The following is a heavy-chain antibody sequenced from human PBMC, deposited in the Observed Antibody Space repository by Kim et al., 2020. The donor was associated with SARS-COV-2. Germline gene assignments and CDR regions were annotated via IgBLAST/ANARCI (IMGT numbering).Heavy chain of an antibody. CDR3: ARGGLVVPAAMGYYGMDV. CDR2: ISAYNGNT. V-gene: IGHV1-18*01. Sequence: ASVKVSCKASGYTFTSYGISWVRQAPGQGLEWMGWISAYNGNTNYAQKLQGRVTMTTDTSTSTAYMELRSLRSDDTAVYYCARGGLVVPAAMGYYGMDVWGQGTTVTVSS. CDR1: GYTFTSYG. D-gene: IGHD2-2*01. J-gene: IGHJ6*02.